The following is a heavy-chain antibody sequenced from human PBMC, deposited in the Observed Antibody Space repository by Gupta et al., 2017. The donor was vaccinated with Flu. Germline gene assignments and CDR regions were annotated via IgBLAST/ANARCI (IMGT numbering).Heavy chain of an antibody. J-gene: IGHJ4*02. V-gene: IGHV3-23*01. CDR2: MSAGGGDT. CDR1: GFNFSSYA. Sequence: EVQLLESGGGLGQPGGSLRLSCAASGFNFSSYAMSWVRQVPGKGLEWVSIMSAGGGDTDYADSVKGRFTISRDNSKSTLSLQMNSLRVEDTAIYYCAKEKWIRETQIIAAGPVDYWGQGALVTVSS. D-gene: IGHD6-13*01. CDR3: AKEKWIRETQIIAAGPVDY.